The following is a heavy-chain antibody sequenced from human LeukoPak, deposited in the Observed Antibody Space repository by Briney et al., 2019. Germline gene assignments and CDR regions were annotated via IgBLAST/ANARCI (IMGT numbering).Heavy chain of an antibody. Sequence: GRSLRLSCAASGFTFSSYGMHWVRQAPGKGLEWVAVISYDGSNKYYADSVKGRFTISRDNSKNTLYLQMNSLRAEDTAVYYCARVPYSSGWYSFFDHWGQGALVTVSS. CDR1: GFTFSSYG. CDR3: ARVPYSSGWYSFFDH. J-gene: IGHJ4*02. D-gene: IGHD6-19*01. CDR2: ISYDGSNK. V-gene: IGHV3-30*03.